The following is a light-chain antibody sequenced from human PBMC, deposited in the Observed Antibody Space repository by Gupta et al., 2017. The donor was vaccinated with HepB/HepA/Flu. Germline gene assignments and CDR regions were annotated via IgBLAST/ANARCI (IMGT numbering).Light chain of an antibody. J-gene: IGLJ3*02. CDR3: GTWDSSLSAGWV. V-gene: IGLV1-51*01. CDR1: SSNIGNNY. Sequence: PSVSAAPGQKVTISCSGSSSNIGNNYVSWYQQLPGTAPKLLIYDNNKRPSGIPDRFSGSKSGTSATLGITGLQTGDEADYYCGTWDSSLSAGWVFGGGTKLTVL. CDR2: DNN.